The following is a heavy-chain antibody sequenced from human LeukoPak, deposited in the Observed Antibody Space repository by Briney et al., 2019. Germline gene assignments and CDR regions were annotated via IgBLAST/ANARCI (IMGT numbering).Heavy chain of an antibody. CDR2: INHSGST. CDR1: GGSFSGYY. CDR3: ARQLYSYGGYFDY. V-gene: IGHV4-34*01. J-gene: IGHJ4*02. Sequence: SETLSLTCAVYGGSFSGYYWSWIRQPPGKGLEWIGEINHSGSTNYNPSLKSRVTISVDTSKNQFSLKLSSVTAADTAVYYCARQLYSYGGYFDYWGQGTLVTVSS. D-gene: IGHD5-18*01.